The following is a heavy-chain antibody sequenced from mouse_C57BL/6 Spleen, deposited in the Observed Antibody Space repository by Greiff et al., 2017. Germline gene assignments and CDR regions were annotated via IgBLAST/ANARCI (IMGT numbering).Heavy chain of an antibody. CDR1: GYTFTSYW. CDR3: ARMIYYDDDEGFAY. Sequence: QVQLQQPGAELVMPGASVKLSCTASGYTFTSYWMHWVKQRPGQGLEWIGEIDPSDSYTNYNQKFKGKSTLTVDKSSSTADMQLSSLTSEDSAVYYCARMIYYDDDEGFAYWGQGTLVTVSA. J-gene: IGHJ3*01. D-gene: IGHD2-4*01. CDR2: IDPSDSYT. V-gene: IGHV1-69*01.